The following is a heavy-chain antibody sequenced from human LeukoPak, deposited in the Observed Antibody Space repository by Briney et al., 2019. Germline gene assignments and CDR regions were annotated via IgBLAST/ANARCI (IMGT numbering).Heavy chain of an antibody. D-gene: IGHD3-22*01. CDR1: GYSFTSYW. J-gene: IGHJ4*02. Sequence: KPGESLKISCKGSGYSFTSYWIGWVRQMPGKGLEWMGIIYPGDSDTRYSPSFQGRVTISADKSISTAYLQWSSLKASDTAMYYCARLSYDSSGYYYGYFDYWGQGTLVTVSS. CDR2: IYPGDSDT. V-gene: IGHV5-51*03. CDR3: ARLSYDSSGYYYGYFDY.